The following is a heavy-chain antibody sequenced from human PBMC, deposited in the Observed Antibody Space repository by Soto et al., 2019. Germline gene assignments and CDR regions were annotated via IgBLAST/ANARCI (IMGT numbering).Heavy chain of an antibody. J-gene: IGHJ4*02. Sequence: GGSLRLSCAASGFTFSSYAMSWVRQAPGKGLEWVSAISGSGGSTYYADSVKGRFTISRDNSKNTLYLQMNSLRAEDTVVYYCAKGPCSGGSCYWDYWGQGTLVTVSS. CDR1: GFTFSSYA. CDR3: AKGPCSGGSCYWDY. CDR2: ISGSGGST. V-gene: IGHV3-23*01. D-gene: IGHD2-15*01.